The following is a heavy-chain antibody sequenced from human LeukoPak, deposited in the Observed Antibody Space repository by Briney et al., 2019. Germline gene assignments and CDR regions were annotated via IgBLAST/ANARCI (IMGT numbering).Heavy chain of an antibody. J-gene: IGHJ4*02. CDR2: IYSGGST. Sequence: GGSLRLSCAASGFTVSSSFLNWVRQAPGKGLEWVSVIYSGGSTYYADSVKGRFTISRDNSRNTLYLQMNSLRAEDTAVYYCARAYSTSWYSFDYWGQGTLVTVSS. V-gene: IGHV3-66*01. CDR3: ARAYSTSWYSFDY. CDR1: GFTVSSSF. D-gene: IGHD6-13*01.